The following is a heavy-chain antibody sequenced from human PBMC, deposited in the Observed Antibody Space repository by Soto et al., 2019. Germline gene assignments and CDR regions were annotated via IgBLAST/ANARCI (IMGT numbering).Heavy chain of an antibody. CDR3: TRDRYIEYYDFWSGYFPGKTPDY. CDR2: IRSKANSYAT. D-gene: IGHD3-3*01. CDR1: GFTFIGSA. Sequence: GGSLRLSCAASGFTFIGSAMHWVRQASGKGLEWVGRIRSKANSYATAYAASVKGRFTISRDDSKNTAYLQMNSLKTEDTAVYYCTRDRYIEYYDFWSGYFPGKTPDYWGQGTLVTVSS. J-gene: IGHJ4*02. V-gene: IGHV3-73*01.